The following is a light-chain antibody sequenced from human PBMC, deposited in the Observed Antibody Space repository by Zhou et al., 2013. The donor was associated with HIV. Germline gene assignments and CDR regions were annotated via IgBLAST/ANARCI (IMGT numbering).Light chain of an antibody. J-gene: IGKJ2*03. CDR1: QSLLHSNGYYY. Sequence: DIVMTQSPLSLPVTPGEPASVSCRSSQSLLHSNGYYYLDWYLQKPGQSPQLLIHLGSYRASGVPDRFSGSGSGTDFTLKISRVEAEDVGVYYCMQALQTPYSFGQGTKLEIK. V-gene: IGKV2-28*01. CDR2: LGS. CDR3: MQALQTPYS.